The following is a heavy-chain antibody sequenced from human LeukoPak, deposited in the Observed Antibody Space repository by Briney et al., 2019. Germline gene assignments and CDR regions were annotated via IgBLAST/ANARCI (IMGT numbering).Heavy chain of an antibody. Sequence: GASVTVSCKASGYTFTSYYIHWVRQAPGQGLEWVGIINPSGSSTTYAQEFQGRVTMTRETSTSTVYMELSSLRSEDTAVYYCAKCRVSSSGSADYWGQGTLVTVSS. CDR1: GYTFTSYY. V-gene: IGHV1-46*01. J-gene: IGHJ4*02. CDR3: AKCRVSSSGSADY. D-gene: IGHD6-19*01. CDR2: INPSGSST.